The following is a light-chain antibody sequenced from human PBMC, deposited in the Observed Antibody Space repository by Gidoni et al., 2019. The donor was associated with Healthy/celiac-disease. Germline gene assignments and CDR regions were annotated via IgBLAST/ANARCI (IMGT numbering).Light chain of an antibody. CDR2: AAS. CDR3: QQSYSTPRT. V-gene: IGKV1-39*01. J-gene: IGKJ1*01. CDR1: QSISSY. Sequence: DIQMTQSPSSRSASVGDRVTITCRASQSISSYLNWYQQKPGKAPKPLIYAASSLQSGVPSRFSGSGSGTDFTLTISSLQPEDFATYYCQQSYSTPRTFGQGTKVEIK.